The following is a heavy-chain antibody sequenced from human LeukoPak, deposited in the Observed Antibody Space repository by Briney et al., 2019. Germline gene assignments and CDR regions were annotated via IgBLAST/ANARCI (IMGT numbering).Heavy chain of an antibody. CDR2: INWNGGGT. V-gene: IGHV3-20*04. CDR1: GFNFDNYG. J-gene: IGHJ6*03. Sequence: GGSLRLSCVASGFNFDNYGMNWVRQAPGKGLEWVSYINWNGGGTGYAGSVKGRFTISRDNAKNSLYLQMNSLRAGDTALYYCARMGSGSYYYYFYMDVWGKGTTVTVSS. CDR3: ARMGSGSYYYYFYMDV. D-gene: IGHD1-26*01.